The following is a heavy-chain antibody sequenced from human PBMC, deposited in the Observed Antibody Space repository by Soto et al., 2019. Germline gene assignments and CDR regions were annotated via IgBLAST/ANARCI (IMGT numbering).Heavy chain of an antibody. CDR1: GVSISSGGSY. CDR2: IYCSGNT. V-gene: IGHV4-30-4*02. J-gene: IGHJ4*02. D-gene: IGHD2-2*01. CDR3: VRYCSTTKCPFDY. Sequence: SDTLSLTCTVSGVSISSGGSYWGWIRLPPGKGLEWIGYIYCSGNTYLNPSLKSRVTLSVDTSKNQFSLNLSSVTAADTAVYYGVRYCSTTKCPFDYWGQGTLVTVSS.